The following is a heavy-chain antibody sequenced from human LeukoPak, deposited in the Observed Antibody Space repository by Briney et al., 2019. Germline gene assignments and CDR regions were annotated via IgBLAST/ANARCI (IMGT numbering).Heavy chain of an antibody. CDR3: AKDSSSWYTGKLNYFDY. Sequence: PGGSLRLSCAASGFTFSSYGMHWVRQAPGKGLEWVAFIRCDGSNKYYADSVKGRFTISRDNSKNTLYLQMNSLRAEDTAVYYCAKDSSSWYTGKLNYFDYWGQGTLVTVSS. CDR1: GFTFSSYG. CDR2: IRCDGSNK. J-gene: IGHJ4*02. V-gene: IGHV3-30*02. D-gene: IGHD6-13*01.